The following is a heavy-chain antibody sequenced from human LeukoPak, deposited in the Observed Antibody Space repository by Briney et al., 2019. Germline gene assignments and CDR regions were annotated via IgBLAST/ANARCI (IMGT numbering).Heavy chain of an antibody. D-gene: IGHD5-18*01. Sequence: ASVKVSCKASGYTFTSYGISWVRQAPGQGLEWMGWISAYNGNTNYAQKLQGRVTMTTDTSTSTAYMELRSLRSDDTAVYYCAREGSGYTYGRGSYFDYWGHGILVTVSS. CDR1: GYTFTSYG. J-gene: IGHJ4*01. CDR2: ISAYNGNT. CDR3: AREGSGYTYGRGSYFDY. V-gene: IGHV1-18*01.